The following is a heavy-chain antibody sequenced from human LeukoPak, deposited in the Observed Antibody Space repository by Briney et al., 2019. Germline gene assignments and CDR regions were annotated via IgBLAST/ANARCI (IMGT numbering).Heavy chain of an antibody. V-gene: IGHV3-9*01. J-gene: IGHJ3*02. D-gene: IGHD3-16*01. CDR1: GFTFDDYA. Sequence: PGGSLRLSCAASGFTFDDYAMHWVRQAPGKGLEWVSGISWNSGSIDYADSVKGRFTISRDNAKKSLYLQMNSLRAEDTAVYYCARARLTDYVWGRRTFDIWGQGTMVTISS. CDR2: ISWNSGSI. CDR3: ARARLTDYVWGRRTFDI.